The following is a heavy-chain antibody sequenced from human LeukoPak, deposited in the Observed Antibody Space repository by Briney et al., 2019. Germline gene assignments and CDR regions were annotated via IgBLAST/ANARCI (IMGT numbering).Heavy chain of an antibody. J-gene: IGHJ4*02. Sequence: GGSLRLSCAASGFSFSNYWMDWVRQAPGKGLEWVANIKQDGSEKKCLDSVKGQFTISRDSSKNTLFLQMNSLRAEDTALYFCARKAQYNGHYPLDYWGQGTLVTVSS. V-gene: IGHV3-7*05. D-gene: IGHD1-7*01. CDR2: IKQDGSEK. CDR1: GFSFSNYW. CDR3: ARKAQYNGHYPLDY.